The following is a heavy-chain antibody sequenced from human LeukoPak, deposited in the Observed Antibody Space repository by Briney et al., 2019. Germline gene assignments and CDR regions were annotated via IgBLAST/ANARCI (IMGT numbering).Heavy chain of an antibody. D-gene: IGHD6-13*01. CDR1: GYTFTGYY. CDR3: ARDHSSSWYTQEY. Sequence: GASVKVSCKASGYTFTGYYMHWVRQAPGQGLEWMGWINPNSGGTNYAQKFQGRVTMTRDTSISTAYMELSRLRSDDTAVYYCARDHSSSWYTQEYWGQGTLVTVSS. V-gene: IGHV1-2*02. CDR2: INPNSGGT. J-gene: IGHJ4*02.